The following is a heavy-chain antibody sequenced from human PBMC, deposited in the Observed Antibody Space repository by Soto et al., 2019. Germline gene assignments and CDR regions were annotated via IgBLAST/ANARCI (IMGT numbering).Heavy chain of an antibody. D-gene: IGHD7-27*01. CDR2: IYYSGST. Sequence: SETLSLTCTVSGGSISSSSYYWGWIRQPPGKGLEWIGSIYYSGSTYYNPSLKSRVTISVDTSKNQFSLKLSSVTAADTAVYYRARAHSLGHMNVWGKGTTVTVSS. CDR1: GGSISSSSYY. J-gene: IGHJ6*03. CDR3: ARAHSLGHMNV. V-gene: IGHV4-39*01.